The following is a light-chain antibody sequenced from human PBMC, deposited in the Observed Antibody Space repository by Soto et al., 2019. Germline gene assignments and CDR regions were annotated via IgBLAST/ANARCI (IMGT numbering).Light chain of an antibody. CDR2: GAS. Sequence: IVFTQSPCTLSLSPGDRATLSCRASQSVSRSYLGWYQQKPGQAPRLLMYGASIRAAGVPDRFSGSGSGTEFTLTISRLEPGDFTVYYCHHYETFGQGTKVDIK. J-gene: IGKJ1*01. CDR3: HHYET. CDR1: QSVSRSY. V-gene: IGKV3-20*01.